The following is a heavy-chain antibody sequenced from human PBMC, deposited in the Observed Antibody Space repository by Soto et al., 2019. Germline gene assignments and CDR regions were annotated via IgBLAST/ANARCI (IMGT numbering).Heavy chain of an antibody. CDR1: GGSISSGDYY. CDR3: ARDENGMDV. V-gene: IGHV4-30-4*01. Sequence: SETLSLTCTVSGGSISSGDYYWSWIRQPPGKGLEWIGYIYYSGSTYYNPSPKSRVTLSVDTSKNQFSLKLSSVTAADTAVYYCARDENGMDVWGQGTTVTVSS. CDR2: IYYSGST. J-gene: IGHJ6*02.